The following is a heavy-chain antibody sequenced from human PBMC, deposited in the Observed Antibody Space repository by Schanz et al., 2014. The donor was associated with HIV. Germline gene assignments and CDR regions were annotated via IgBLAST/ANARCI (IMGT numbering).Heavy chain of an antibody. CDR3: AKPEYDSRGNSQSHFDY. Sequence: EVQLLDSGGGLVQPGGSLRLSCVASGFTFNNYAMTWVRQAPGKGLEWVSSISGSGVSTFYAGSVKGRFAISRDNSKNTLYLQMTTLRIDDTAVYYCAKPEYDSRGNSQSHFDYWGQGTLVTVSS. CDR1: GFTFNNYA. J-gene: IGHJ4*02. CDR2: ISGSGVST. V-gene: IGHV3-23*01. D-gene: IGHD3-22*01.